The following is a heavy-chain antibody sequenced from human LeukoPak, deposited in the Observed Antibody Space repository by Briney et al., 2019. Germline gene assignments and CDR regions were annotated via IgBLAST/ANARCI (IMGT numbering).Heavy chain of an antibody. V-gene: IGHV1-8*01. Sequence: ASVKVSCKASGYTFTSYDINWVRQATGQGLEWMGWMNPNSGNTGYAQKFQCRVTMTRNTSISTAYMELSSLRSEDTAVYYCARAGIAVAGQAEYFQHWGQGTLVTVSS. J-gene: IGHJ1*01. CDR1: GYTFTSYD. D-gene: IGHD6-19*01. CDR3: ARAGIAVAGQAEYFQH. CDR2: MNPNSGNT.